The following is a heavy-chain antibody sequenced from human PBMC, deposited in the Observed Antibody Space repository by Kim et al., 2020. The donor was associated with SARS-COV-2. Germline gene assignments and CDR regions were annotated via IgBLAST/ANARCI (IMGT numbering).Heavy chain of an antibody. CDR2: MNPNSGNT. D-gene: IGHD3-16*01. CDR1: GYTLTSYD. V-gene: IGHV1-8*01. J-gene: IGHJ5*02. CDR3: ARGPDDLQDWFDP. Sequence: ASVKVSCKASGYTLTSYDINWVRQATGQGLEWMGWMNPNSGNTGYAKKFQGRVTMTRNTSISTAYMELSSLRSEDTAVYYCARGPDDLQDWFDPWGQGALVTVSS.